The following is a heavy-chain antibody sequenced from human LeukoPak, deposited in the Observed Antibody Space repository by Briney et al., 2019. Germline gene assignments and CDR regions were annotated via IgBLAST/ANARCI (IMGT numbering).Heavy chain of an antibody. D-gene: IGHD3-10*01. J-gene: IGHJ3*02. V-gene: IGHV3-23*01. CDR3: AKDTGSGSYYPLDAFDI. Sequence: GGSLRLSCAASGFTFSSYAMSWVRQAPGKGLEWVSAISGSGGSTYYADSVKGRFTISRDNSKNTLYLQMNSLRAEDTAVYYCAKDTGSGSYYPLDAFDIWGRGTMVTVSS. CDR2: ISGSGGST. CDR1: GFTFSSYA.